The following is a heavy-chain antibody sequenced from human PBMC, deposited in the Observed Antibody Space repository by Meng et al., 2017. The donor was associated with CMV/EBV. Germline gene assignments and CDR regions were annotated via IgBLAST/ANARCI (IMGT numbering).Heavy chain of an antibody. Sequence: VLRGRSGAEVKTPGASVKVACKASGYTFTSYGISAVRQATGQGLEWMGWISAYNGNTNYAQKLQGRVTMTTDTSTSTDYMELRSLRSDDTAVYYCARDPAWSVITPRRGFDYWGQGTLVTVSS. D-gene: IGHD2-15*01. CDR2: ISAYNGNT. V-gene: IGHV1-18*01. CDR1: GYTFTSYG. CDR3: ARDPAWSVITPRRGFDY. J-gene: IGHJ4*02.